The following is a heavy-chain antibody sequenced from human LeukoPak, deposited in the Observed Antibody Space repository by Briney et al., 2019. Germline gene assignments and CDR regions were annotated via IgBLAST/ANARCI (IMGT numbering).Heavy chain of an antibody. CDR1: GVSISSYY. J-gene: IGHJ4*02. CDR3: AKFIWPNYFDP. D-gene: IGHD3-10*01. CDR2: IYYSGST. Sequence: PSETLSPTCTVSGVSISSYYWSWIRQPPGKGLEYIGFIYYSGSTDYNPSLKSRVTISLDTSKNQFSLNLSSVIAADTAVYYCAKFIWPNYFDPWGQGTLVTVSS. V-gene: IGHV4-59*01.